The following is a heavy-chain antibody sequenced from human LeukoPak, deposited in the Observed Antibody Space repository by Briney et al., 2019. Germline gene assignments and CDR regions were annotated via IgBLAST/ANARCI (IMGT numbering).Heavy chain of an antibody. D-gene: IGHD2-15*01. CDR3: ARETYCSGGSCYKGNAFDI. Sequence: GGSLRLSCAASGFTFSTYWMNWVRQAPGKGLEWVANIKEDGSEKDYVDSVKGRFTISRDNAKNSLYLQMNSLRADDTAVYYCARETYCSGGSCYKGNAFDIWGQGTMVTVSS. J-gene: IGHJ3*02. V-gene: IGHV3-7*01. CDR1: GFTFSTYW. CDR2: IKEDGSEK.